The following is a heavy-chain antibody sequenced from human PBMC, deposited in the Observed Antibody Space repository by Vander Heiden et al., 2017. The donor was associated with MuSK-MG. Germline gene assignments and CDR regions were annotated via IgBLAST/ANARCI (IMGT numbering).Heavy chain of an antibody. CDR2: INHSGST. Sequence: QVQLQQWGAGLLKPSETLSLTCAVYGGSFSRYYWSWIRQPPGKGLEWIGEINHSGSTNYNPSLKSRVTISVDTSKNQFSLKLSSVTAADTAVYYCARGAADIVVVPAATDWYFDLWGRGTLVTVSS. CDR1: GGSFSRYY. V-gene: IGHV4-34*01. D-gene: IGHD2-2*01. J-gene: IGHJ2*01. CDR3: ARGAADIVVVPAATDWYFDL.